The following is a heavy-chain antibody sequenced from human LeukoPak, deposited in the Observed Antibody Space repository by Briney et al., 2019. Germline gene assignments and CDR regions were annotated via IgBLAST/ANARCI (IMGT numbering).Heavy chain of an antibody. D-gene: IGHD2-15*01. Sequence: GGSLRLSCAASGFTFDDYAMHWVRQAPGKGPVWVSRIKTDGSITAYADSVKGRFTVSRDNARNSLFLQMNSLRAEDTALYYCAREQDREASATIVGDYWGQGTLVTVSS. V-gene: IGHV3-20*04. CDR3: AREQDREASATIVGDY. J-gene: IGHJ4*02. CDR1: GFTFDDYA. CDR2: IKTDGSIT.